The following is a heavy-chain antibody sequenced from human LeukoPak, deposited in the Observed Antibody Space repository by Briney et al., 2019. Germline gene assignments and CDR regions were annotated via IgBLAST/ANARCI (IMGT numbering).Heavy chain of an antibody. CDR2: ISYDGSNK. Sequence: GRSLRLSCAASGFTFSSYGMHWVRQAPGKGLEWVAVISYDGSNKYYADSVKGRFTISRDNSENTLYLQMNSLRAEDTAVYYCAKGLDCSGGSCYTYWGQGTLVTVSS. V-gene: IGHV3-30*18. D-gene: IGHD2-15*01. J-gene: IGHJ4*02. CDR1: GFTFSSYG. CDR3: AKGLDCSGGSCYTY.